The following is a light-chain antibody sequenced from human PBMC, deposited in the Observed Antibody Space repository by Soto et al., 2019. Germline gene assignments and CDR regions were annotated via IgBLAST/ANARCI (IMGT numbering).Light chain of an antibody. CDR3: QKYDKRPWT. V-gene: IGKV3-15*01. CDR1: QSVGSN. Sequence: EIMMTQSPATLPVSPGQRVTLSCRASQSVGSNLAWYQQTPGQAPRLLIYGASTRATDVPARFSGSGSGTEFTLTISSLQSEDFAVYYCQKYDKRPWTFGQGTKVEIK. CDR2: GAS. J-gene: IGKJ1*01.